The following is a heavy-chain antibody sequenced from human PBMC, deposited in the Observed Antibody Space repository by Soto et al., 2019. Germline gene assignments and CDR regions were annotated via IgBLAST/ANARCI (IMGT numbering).Heavy chain of an antibody. D-gene: IGHD3-3*02. Sequence: GASVKVSCKASGGTFSSYAISWVRQAPGQGLEWMGGIIPIFGTANYAQKFQGRVTITADKSTSTAYMELSSLRSEDTAVYYCARAHFWGGYCPSYYYYCRGSCEKGTTFAVAS. CDR3: ARAHFWGGYCPSYYYYCRGS. V-gene: IGHV1-69*06. CDR2: IIPIFGTA. J-gene: IGHJ6*01. CDR1: GGTFSSYA.